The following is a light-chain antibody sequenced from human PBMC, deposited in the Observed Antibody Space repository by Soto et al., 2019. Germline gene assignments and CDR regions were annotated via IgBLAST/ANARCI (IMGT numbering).Light chain of an antibody. J-gene: IGLJ1*01. V-gene: IGLV2-14*01. CDR2: EVN. CDR3: SSYTSSSTYV. CDR1: ISDVGSYSY. Sequence: QSVLTQPASVSGSPGQSITISCTGTISDVGSYSYVSWYQQHPGKAPKLMIYEVNYRPSGVSNRFSGSKSGNTASLTISGLQAEDEADYYCSSYTSSSTYVFGTGTKVTVL.